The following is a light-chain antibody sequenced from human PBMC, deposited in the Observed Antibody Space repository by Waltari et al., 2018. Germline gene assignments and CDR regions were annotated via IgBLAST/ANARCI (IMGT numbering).Light chain of an antibody. CDR2: DAS. CDR1: QNIDSY. V-gene: IGKV3-11*01. CDR3: HQRSKWPLT. J-gene: IGKJ4*01. Sequence: EIVLTQSPATLSFSPGERATLPCRASQNIDSYLAWYQLKPGKVPRLLIYDASNSATGIPARFSGSGSGADFTLIISSLEPEDFAVYYCHQRSKWPLTFGGGTKVEIK.